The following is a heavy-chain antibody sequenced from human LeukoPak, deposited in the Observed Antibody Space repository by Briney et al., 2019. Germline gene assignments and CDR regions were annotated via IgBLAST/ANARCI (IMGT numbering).Heavy chain of an antibody. Sequence: GGSLRLSCVASGFSFTKYWMTWVRQAPGKGLEWVARLHPDGSERNYVGSVEGRFTVFGDNAKSSLFLQMHSLRVEDTAVYFCARGGYSFDYLGQGTLVTVPS. V-gene: IGHV3-7*01. CDR1: GFSFTKYW. J-gene: IGHJ4*02. D-gene: IGHD5-12*01. CDR2: LHPDGSER. CDR3: ARGGYSFDY.